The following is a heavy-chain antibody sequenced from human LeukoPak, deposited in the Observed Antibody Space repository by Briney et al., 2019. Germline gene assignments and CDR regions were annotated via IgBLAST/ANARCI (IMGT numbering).Heavy chain of an antibody. J-gene: IGHJ4*02. CDR3: AKEPDY. Sequence: GGSLRLSCAASGFTFSSYGIHWVRQAPGKGLEWVAVIAYDGSDKYYADSVKGRFTISRDNSKNTLCLQMNSLRAEDTAVYYCAKEPDYWGQGTLVTVSS. CDR2: IAYDGSDK. CDR1: GFTFSSYG. V-gene: IGHV3-30*18.